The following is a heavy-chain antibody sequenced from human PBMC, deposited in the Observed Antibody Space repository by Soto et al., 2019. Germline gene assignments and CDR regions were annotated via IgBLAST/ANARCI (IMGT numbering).Heavy chain of an antibody. Sequence: ALRLSCAVSGFTFDDNAMHWVRQAPEKGLELVSGINWKSDIGYADSVKGRFTISRDNAENSLYLQMNSRRAEDTALYYCAISQDRGGRTTFIYWGQGTQVTVSS. D-gene: IGHD3-16*01. J-gene: IGHJ4*02. CDR1: GFTFDDNA. V-gene: IGHV3-9*01. CDR2: INWKSDI. CDR3: AISQDRGGRTTFIY.